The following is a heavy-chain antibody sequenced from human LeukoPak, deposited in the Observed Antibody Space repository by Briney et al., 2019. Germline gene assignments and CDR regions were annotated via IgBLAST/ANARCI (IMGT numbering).Heavy chain of an antibody. J-gene: IGHJ5*02. D-gene: IGHD4-11*01. Sequence: PSETLSLTCTVSGGSISSSSYYWGWIRQPPGEGLEWIGSIYYSGSTYYNPSLKSRVTISVDTSKNQFSLKLSSVTAADTAVYYCASGHRDYSGDWFDPWGQGTLVTVSS. CDR3: ASGHRDYSGDWFDP. CDR1: GGSISSSSYY. V-gene: IGHV4-39*01. CDR2: IYYSGST.